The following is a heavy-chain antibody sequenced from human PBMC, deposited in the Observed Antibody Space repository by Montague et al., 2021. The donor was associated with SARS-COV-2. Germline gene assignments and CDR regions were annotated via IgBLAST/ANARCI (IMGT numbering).Heavy chain of an antibody. CDR3: ARTYYDILPNLYYFKY. D-gene: IGHD3-9*01. Sequence: PALVKPTQTLTLTCTFSGFSLSTSGLCVSWIRQPPGKALEWLALIDWDDDKYYSTSLKTRLTISKDTSTNQVVLTMTNMDPVDTATYYCARTYYDILPNLYYFKYWGQGTLVTVSS. CDR1: GFSLSTSGLC. CDR2: IDWDDDK. J-gene: IGHJ4*02. V-gene: IGHV2-70*01.